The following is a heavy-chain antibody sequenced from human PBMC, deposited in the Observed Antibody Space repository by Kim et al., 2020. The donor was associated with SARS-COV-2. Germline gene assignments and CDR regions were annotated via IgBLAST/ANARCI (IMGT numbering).Heavy chain of an antibody. D-gene: IGHD6-25*01. CDR1: GFTFSNGG. Sequence: GGSLRLSCAASGFTFSNGGMSWVRQAPGKGLEWVGRIKSKTDGETTDYAAPGKGRFTISRDDSNNTLFLQMNSLKTEDTAMYYCTTLINVAARGSWGLGTLVTVSS. V-gene: IGHV3-15*01. CDR2: IKSKTDGETT. J-gene: IGHJ5*02. CDR3: TTLINVAARGS.